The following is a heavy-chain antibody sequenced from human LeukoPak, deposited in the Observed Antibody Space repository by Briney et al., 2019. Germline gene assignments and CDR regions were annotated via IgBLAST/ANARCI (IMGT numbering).Heavy chain of an antibody. J-gene: IGHJ4*02. D-gene: IGHD4-23*01. CDR2: IYPSDSDT. CDR3: ARYGGSSARFSGY. CDR1: GYSFTTYW. Sequence: GESLKISCKGSGYSFTTYWIGWVRQMPGEGLEWMGTIYPSDSDTKYSPSFRGQVTISADKSISTAYLQWNSLKASDTAIYYCARYGGSSARFSGYWGQGTLVTVSS. V-gene: IGHV5-51*01.